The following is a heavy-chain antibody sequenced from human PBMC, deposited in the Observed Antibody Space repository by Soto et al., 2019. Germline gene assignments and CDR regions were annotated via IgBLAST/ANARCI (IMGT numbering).Heavy chain of an antibody. J-gene: IGHJ6*02. CDR2: IYHTGRT. D-gene: IGHD2-2*02. CDR3: ARAGSSMGYYTYYGFDV. V-gene: IGHV4-31*01. Sequence: TLSLTCNVSGVPITTGGYYWSWIRQHPGKGLEWMGYIYHTGRTYYNPSLKSQSTISIDTSKNQFSLTLSSVTGADTAMYYCARAGSSMGYYTYYGFDVWGQGTSVTVSS. CDR1: GVPITTGGYY.